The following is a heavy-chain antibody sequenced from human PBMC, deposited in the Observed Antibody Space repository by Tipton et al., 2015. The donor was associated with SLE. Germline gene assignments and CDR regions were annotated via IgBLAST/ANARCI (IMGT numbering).Heavy chain of an antibody. CDR2: IKQQATEK. CDR3: ARDLVNYRDSSGVSDY. Sequence: GSLRLSCAASGFRFSDYWMSWIRQAPGKGLEWVANIKQQATEKYYVDSVKGRFTISRDDAKNSLYLQMNSLRAEDTAVYYCARDLVNYRDSSGVSDYWGQGTLVAVSS. D-gene: IGHD3-22*01. V-gene: IGHV3-7*01. J-gene: IGHJ4*02. CDR1: GFRFSDYW.